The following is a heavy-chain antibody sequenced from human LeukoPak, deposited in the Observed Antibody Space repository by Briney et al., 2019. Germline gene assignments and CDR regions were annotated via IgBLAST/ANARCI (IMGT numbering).Heavy chain of an antibody. V-gene: IGHV3-20*04. J-gene: IGHJ4*02. Sequence: GGSLRLSCAASGFTFDDYGMSWVPQAPGKGLKWVSGIHWNGGSTGYADSVKGRFTISRDNAKNSLYLQMNSLRAEGTALYYCARGGSGWFRGYFDYWGQGTLVTVSS. D-gene: IGHD6-19*01. CDR1: GFTFDDYG. CDR3: ARGGSGWFRGYFDY. CDR2: IHWNGGST.